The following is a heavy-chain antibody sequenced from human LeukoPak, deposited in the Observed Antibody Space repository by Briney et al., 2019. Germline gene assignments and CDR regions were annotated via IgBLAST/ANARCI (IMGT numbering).Heavy chain of an antibody. D-gene: IGHD3-22*01. CDR2: ISYDGSNK. CDR3: ARVGYYDSSGYYYGVLAY. CDR1: GFTFSSYG. V-gene: IGHV3-30*03. Sequence: GGSLRLSCAASGFTFSSYGMHWVRQAPGKGLEWVAVISYDGSNKYYADSVKGRFTISRDNSKNTLYLQMNSLRSEDTAVYYCARVGYYDSSGYYYGVLAYWGQGTLVTVSS. J-gene: IGHJ4*02.